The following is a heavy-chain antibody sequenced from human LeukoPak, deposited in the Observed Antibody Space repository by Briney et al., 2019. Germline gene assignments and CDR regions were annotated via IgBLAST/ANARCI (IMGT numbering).Heavy chain of an antibody. CDR1: GFTFSSYS. V-gene: IGHV3-48*04. CDR2: TSSSSSTV. CDR3: ARVFLGFGSWFGDGDYYGMDV. D-gene: IGHD3-10*01. Sequence: GGSLRLSCAASGFTFSSYSMNWVRQAPGKGLEWVSYTSSSSSTVYYADSVKGRFTISRDNAKNSLYLQMNSLRAEDTAVYYCARVFLGFGSWFGDGDYYGMDVWGQGTTVTVSS. J-gene: IGHJ6*02.